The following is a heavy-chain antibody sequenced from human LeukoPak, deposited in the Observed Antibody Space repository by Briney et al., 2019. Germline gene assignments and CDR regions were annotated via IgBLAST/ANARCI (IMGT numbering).Heavy chain of an antibody. CDR2: IYYSGST. V-gene: IGHV4-31*03. CDR1: GGSISSGGYY. Sequence: SQTLSLTCTVSGGSISSGGYYWSWIRQHPGKGLEWIGYIYYSGSTYYNPSLKSRVTISVDTSKNQFSLKLSSVTAADTAVYYCARGQSVPETLHYWGQGTLVTVSS. CDR3: ARGQSVPETLHY. D-gene: IGHD5-24*01. J-gene: IGHJ4*02.